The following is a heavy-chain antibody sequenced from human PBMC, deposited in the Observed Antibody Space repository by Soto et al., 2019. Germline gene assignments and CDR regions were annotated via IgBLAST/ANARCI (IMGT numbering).Heavy chain of an antibody. V-gene: IGHV4-31*03. CDR1: GGSISIGGYY. Sequence: PSETLSLTCTVSGGSISIGGYYWSCIRQHPGKGLEWSGYIYYSGSTYYNPSLKSRVTISVDTSKNQFSLKLSSVTAADTAAYYCARGGSSSTYQFDYWGQGTLVTVSS. CDR3: ARGGSSSTYQFDY. D-gene: IGHD6-6*01. J-gene: IGHJ4*02. CDR2: IYYSGST.